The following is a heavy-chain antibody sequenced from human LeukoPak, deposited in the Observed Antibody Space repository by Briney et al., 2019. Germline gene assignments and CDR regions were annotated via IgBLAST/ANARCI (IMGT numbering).Heavy chain of an antibody. CDR2: IYYSGST. D-gene: IGHD2-21*02. CDR1: GGSISSYY. J-gene: IGHJ4*02. CDR3: ARSPYCGGDCSPGPHY. V-gene: IGHV4-59*01. Sequence: SETLSLTCTVSGGSISSYYWSWIRQPPGKGLEWIGYIYYSGSTNYNPSLKSRVTISVDTSKNQFSLKLSSVTAADTAVYYCARSPYCGGDCSPGPHYWGQGTLVTVSS.